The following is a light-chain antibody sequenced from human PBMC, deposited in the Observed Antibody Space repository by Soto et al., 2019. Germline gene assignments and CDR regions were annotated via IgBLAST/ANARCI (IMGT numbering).Light chain of an antibody. CDR1: SSNIGAGYD. CDR2: GNS. V-gene: IGLV1-40*01. J-gene: IGLJ1*01. CDR3: CAYTSTSALYV. Sequence: QSVLTQPPSVSGAPGQRVTISCTGSSSNIGAGYDVHWYQQLPGTAPKLLIYGNSNRPSGVPDRFSGSKSGNTASLTISGLQTEDEADYYCCAYTSTSALYVFGTGTKVTVL.